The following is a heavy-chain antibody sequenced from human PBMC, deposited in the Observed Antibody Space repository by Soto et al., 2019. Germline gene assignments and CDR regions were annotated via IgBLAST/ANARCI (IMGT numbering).Heavy chain of an antibody. D-gene: IGHD3-3*01. Sequence: GGSLRLSCAASGFTFSSYWMHWVRQAPGKGLVWVSRINSDGSSTSYADSVKGRFTISRDNAKNTLYLQMNSLRAEDTAVYYCARAGSITIFGVVITKNWFDPWGQGTLVTVS. V-gene: IGHV3-74*01. CDR1: GFTFSSYW. J-gene: IGHJ5*02. CDR3: ARAGSITIFGVVITKNWFDP. CDR2: INSDGSST.